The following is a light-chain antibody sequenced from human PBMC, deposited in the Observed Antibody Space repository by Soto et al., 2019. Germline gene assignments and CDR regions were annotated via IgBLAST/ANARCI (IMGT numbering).Light chain of an antibody. CDR1: QSVLYSSNNKNY. V-gene: IGKV4-1*01. CDR2: WAS. CDR3: KQYESTPPT. Sequence: DIVMTQSPDSLAVSLGERATINCKSSQSVLYSSNNKNYLAWYQQRPGQPPKLLIYWASTRESGVPDRFSGSGSGTDFTLTITSLKAEDVGVYDCKQYESTPPTFGQGTKLAIK. J-gene: IGKJ2*01.